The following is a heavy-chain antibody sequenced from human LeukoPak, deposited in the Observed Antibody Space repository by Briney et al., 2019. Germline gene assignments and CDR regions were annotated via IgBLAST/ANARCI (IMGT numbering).Heavy chain of an antibody. CDR3: STVGSSASDPYDY. CDR1: GGTFTSYG. CDR2: IIPMFGTT. D-gene: IGHD2-2*01. V-gene: IGHV1-69*13. Sequence: SVKVPCKASGGTFTSYGISWVRQAPGQGLEWMGGIIPMFGTTKYAQKFQGRVTLTADQSTRTAYMEMSSLRSEDTALYYCSTVGSSASDPYDYWGQGTLVTVSS. J-gene: IGHJ4*02.